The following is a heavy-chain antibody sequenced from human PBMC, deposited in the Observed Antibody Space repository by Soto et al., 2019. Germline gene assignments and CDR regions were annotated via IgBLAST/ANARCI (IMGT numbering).Heavy chain of an antibody. CDR2: MYYSGTT. J-gene: IGHJ5*02. Sequence: QLQLQESGPGLVKPSETLSLTCTVSGGSISSSDFYWGWLRQPPGKGLDFIGSMYYSGTTYYNPSLKHRITISVDTSKNQFSLKLISVTAADTAVYYCAVVDSTGNWFDPWGQGALVTASS. CDR1: GGSISSSDFY. CDR3: AVVDSTGNWFDP. V-gene: IGHV4-39*01. D-gene: IGHD3-22*01.